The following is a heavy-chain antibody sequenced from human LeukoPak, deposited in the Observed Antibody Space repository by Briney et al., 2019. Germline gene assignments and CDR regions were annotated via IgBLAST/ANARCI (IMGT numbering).Heavy chain of an antibody. D-gene: IGHD6-6*01. CDR2: IYYSGVT. Sequence: PSETLSLTCTVSGGSITSSYWSWIRQPPGKGLEWIGYIYYSGVTNYNSSLKSRVTISVDTPKNQFSLKLSSVTAADTAVYYCARGGSSSSDSDFDYWGQGTLVTVSS. CDR3: ARGGSSSSDSDFDY. CDR1: GGSITSSY. J-gene: IGHJ4*02. V-gene: IGHV4-59*01.